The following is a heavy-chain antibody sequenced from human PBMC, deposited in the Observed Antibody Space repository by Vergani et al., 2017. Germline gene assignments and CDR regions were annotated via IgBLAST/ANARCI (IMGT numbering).Heavy chain of an antibody. J-gene: IGHJ6*03. Sequence: EVQLVESGGGLVKPGGSLRLSCAASGFTFSSYTLNWVRQVPGKGLEWVSSISSSSSYIYYADSVKGRFTISRDNAKNSLYLQMNSLRAEDTAVYYCARDQRYSGGDLFMDVWGKGTTVTVSS. V-gene: IGHV3-21*01. D-gene: IGHD1-26*01. CDR3: ARDQRYSGGDLFMDV. CDR2: ISSSSSYI. CDR1: GFTFSSYT.